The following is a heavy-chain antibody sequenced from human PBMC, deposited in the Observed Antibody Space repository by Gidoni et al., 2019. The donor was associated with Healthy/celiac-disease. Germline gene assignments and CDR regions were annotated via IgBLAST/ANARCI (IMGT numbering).Heavy chain of an antibody. CDR1: GFTFGDYA. Sequence: EVQLVESGGGLVQPGRSLRLSCTASGFTFGDYAMSWVRQAPGKGLEWVGFIRSKAYGGTTEYAASVKGRFTISRDDSKSIAYLQMNSLKTEDTAVYYCTSAPQYCSGGSCYSSYWGQGTLVTVSS. CDR3: TSAPQYCSGGSCYSSY. CDR2: IRSKAYGGTT. J-gene: IGHJ4*02. D-gene: IGHD2-15*01. V-gene: IGHV3-49*04.